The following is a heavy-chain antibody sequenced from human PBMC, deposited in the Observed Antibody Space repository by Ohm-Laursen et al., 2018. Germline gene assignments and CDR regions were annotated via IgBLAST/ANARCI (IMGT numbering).Heavy chain of an antibody. J-gene: IGHJ6*02. D-gene: IGHD4-17*01. CDR2: ISYDGSNK. V-gene: IGHV3-30*18. CDR1: GFTFSSYG. CDR3: AKDDYGDYVGVDYYYYGMDV. Sequence: SLRLSCTASGFTFSSYGMHWVRQAPGKGLEWVAVISYDGSNKYYADSVKGRFTISRDNSKNTLYLQMNSLRAEDTAVYYCAKDDYGDYVGVDYYYYGMDVWGQGTTVTVSS.